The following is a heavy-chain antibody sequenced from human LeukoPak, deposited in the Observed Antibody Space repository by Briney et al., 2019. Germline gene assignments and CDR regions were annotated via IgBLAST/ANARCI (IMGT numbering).Heavy chain of an antibody. CDR2: IYYSGST. V-gene: IGHV4-31*03. D-gene: IGHD3-10*01. J-gene: IGHJ6*02. CDR1: GGSISSGGYY. Sequence: PSETLSLTCTVSGGSISSGGYYWSWIRQHPGKGLEWIGYIYYSGSTYYNPSLKSRVTISVDTSKNQFSLKLSSVTAADTAVYYCARDRYYGSGSDSMDVWGQGTTVTVSS. CDR3: ARDRYYGSGSDSMDV.